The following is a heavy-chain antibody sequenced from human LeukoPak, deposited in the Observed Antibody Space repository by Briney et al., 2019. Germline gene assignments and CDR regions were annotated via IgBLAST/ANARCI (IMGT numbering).Heavy chain of an antibody. Sequence: PSETLSLTCVVSGVSNTSSGGSWSWIRQPPGKGLEWIGYIYHSGSTNYNPSLKSRVTISLDTSKNQFTLRLSSVTAADTAVYYCARDLRGTAAGTLDYWGQGTLVTVSS. CDR2: IYHSGST. J-gene: IGHJ4*02. CDR3: ARDLRGTAAGTLDY. CDR1: GVSNTSSGGS. D-gene: IGHD6-13*01. V-gene: IGHV4-61*08.